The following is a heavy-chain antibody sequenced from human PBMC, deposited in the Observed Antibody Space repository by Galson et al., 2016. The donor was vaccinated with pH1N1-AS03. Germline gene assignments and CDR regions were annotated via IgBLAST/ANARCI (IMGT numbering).Heavy chain of an antibody. Sequence: QSGAEVKKPGESLNISCQGSGYRFSTYYIAWVRQMPGKGLEWMGIFHPGDSDTKYHPSFQGLVTMSADKSTNTAYLHWSSLKASDTAIYYCARHSQCTRGTCYSSYFYALDVGGRGTAVTVS. J-gene: IGHJ6*02. CDR2: FHPGDSDT. V-gene: IGHV5-51*01. D-gene: IGHD4-11*01. CDR1: GYRFSTYY. CDR3: ARHSQCTRGTCYSSYFYALDV.